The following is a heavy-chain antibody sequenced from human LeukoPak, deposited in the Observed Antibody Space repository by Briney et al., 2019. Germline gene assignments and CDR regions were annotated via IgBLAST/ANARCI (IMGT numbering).Heavy chain of an antibody. CDR3: AKMKGHPLPKYYMDV. V-gene: IGHV3-23*01. Sequence: GGSLRLSCAVSGFIFSSFAMHWVRRAPGKGLEWVSGICCDGRTTLYADSVKGRFTISRDNSKNTLYLEMNSLRDEDTAIYYCAKMKGHPLPKYYMDVWGQGTTVTVS. CDR2: ICCDGRTT. CDR1: GFIFSSFA. J-gene: IGHJ6*03.